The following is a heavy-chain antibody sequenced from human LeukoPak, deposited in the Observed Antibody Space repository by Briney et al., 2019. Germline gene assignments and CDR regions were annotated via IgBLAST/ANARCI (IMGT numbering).Heavy chain of an antibody. CDR3: AREYCSGYNCNSKFYFDF. CDR2: IYTSGST. Sequence: SETLSLTCAVSGGSISTHYWSWIRQPAGKGREWRGRIYTSGSTNYNPSLKSRVTMSIDMSKNQFSLRLRSVTAADTAVYYCAREYCSGYNCNSKFYFDFWGQGTLVTVSS. J-gene: IGHJ4*02. V-gene: IGHV4-4*07. D-gene: IGHD2-15*01. CDR1: GGSISTHY.